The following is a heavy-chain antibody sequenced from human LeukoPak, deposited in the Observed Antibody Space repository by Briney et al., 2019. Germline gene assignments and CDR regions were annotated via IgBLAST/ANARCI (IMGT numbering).Heavy chain of an antibody. V-gene: IGHV4-59*01. CDR1: GGSISSYY. Sequence: SEALSLTCTVSGGSISSYYWSWIRQSPGKGLEWIGHIYSSGSTNYNPSLKSRVTISIDTSKNQFSLKLSSVTAADTALYYCARNYDNSGYTAFGYWGRGTLVTVSS. CDR2: IYSSGST. J-gene: IGHJ4*02. D-gene: IGHD3-22*01. CDR3: ARNYDNSGYTAFGY.